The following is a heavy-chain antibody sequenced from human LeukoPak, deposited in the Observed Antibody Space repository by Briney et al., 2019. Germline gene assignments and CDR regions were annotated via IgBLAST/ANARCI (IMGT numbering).Heavy chain of an antibody. J-gene: IGHJ5*02. CDR2: IIPIFGAA. CDR1: GGTFSSYA. V-gene: IGHV1-69*06. D-gene: IGHD6-13*01. CDR3: ARDHRGIAADWFDP. Sequence: SVKVSCKASGGTFSSYAISWVRQAPGQGLEWMGGIIPIFGAANYAQKFQGRVTITADKSTSTAYMGLSSLRSEDTAVYYCARDHRGIAADWFDPWGQGTLVTVSS.